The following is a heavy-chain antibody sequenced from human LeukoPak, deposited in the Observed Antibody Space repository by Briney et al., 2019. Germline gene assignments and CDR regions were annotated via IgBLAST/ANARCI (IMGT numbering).Heavy chain of an antibody. CDR1: GASITNSNTY. CDR3: ARDPALVRANWYFDP. J-gene: IGHJ2*01. CDR2: VSYSGST. V-gene: IGHV4-31*03. D-gene: IGHD3-10*01. Sequence: TSETLSLTCTVSGASITNSNTYWTWIRQFLGKGLEWIGYVSYSGSTLYNPSLRSRVIISSDTSKNQFFLKLNSVTAADRALYFCARDPALVRANWYFDPWGRGILVTVSS.